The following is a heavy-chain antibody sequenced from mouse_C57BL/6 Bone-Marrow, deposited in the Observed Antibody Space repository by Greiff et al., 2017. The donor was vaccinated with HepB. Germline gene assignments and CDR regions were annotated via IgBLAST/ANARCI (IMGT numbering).Heavy chain of an antibody. D-gene: IGHD1-1*01. V-gene: IGHV1-50*01. CDR1: GYTFTSYW. CDR2: IDPSDSYT. J-gene: IGHJ2*01. CDR3: ARRGFITTVVDDY. Sequence: QVQLQQPGAELVKPGASVKLSCKASGYTFTSYWMQWVKQRPGQGLEWIGEIDPSDSYTNYNQKFKGKATFTVDTSSSTAYMQLSSLTSEDSAVYYCARRGFITTVVDDYWGQGTTLTVSS.